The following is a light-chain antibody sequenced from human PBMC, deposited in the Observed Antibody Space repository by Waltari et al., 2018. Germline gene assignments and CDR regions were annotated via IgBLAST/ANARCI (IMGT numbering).Light chain of an antibody. CDR2: SAS. J-gene: IGKJ1*01. CDR1: QSISGS. CDR3: QQSFNAPWT. Sequence: DIQMTQSPSPLSASVGDIVTISCRASQSISGSLNWYQQKPGKAPHLLIYSASNLNTGVPARFSGRGSGTDFTLTITSLQPEDFAVYFCQQSFNAPWTCGQGTKVEIK. V-gene: IGKV1-39*01.